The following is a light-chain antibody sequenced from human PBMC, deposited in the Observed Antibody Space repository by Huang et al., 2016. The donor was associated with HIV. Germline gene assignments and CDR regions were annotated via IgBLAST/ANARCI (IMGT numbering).Light chain of an antibody. V-gene: IGKV3-20*01. Sequence: EIVLTQFPGTLSLSPGERATLSFRASQRVSSSYLAWYQQKLGQAPMLLMYGTSSSTTGISDGFRGRGSGTDLSLTLSSLAPGVSAIHYSHQGVRSPLFGQGTKLEIK. CDR2: GTS. J-gene: IGKJ2*01. CDR1: QRVSSSY. CDR3: HQGVRSPL.